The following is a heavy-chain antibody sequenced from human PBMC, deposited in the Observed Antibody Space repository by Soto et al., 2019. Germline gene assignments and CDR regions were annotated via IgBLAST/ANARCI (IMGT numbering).Heavy chain of an antibody. CDR1: GYTFTSYV. CDR2: ISAYNGST. D-gene: IGHD3-10*01. J-gene: IGHJ6*02. Sequence: QVQLVQSGAEVKKPGASVKVSCKASGYTFTSYVISWVRQAPGQALEWMGWISAYNGSTNYAQKLQGRVSMTTNTSTTTAYLELRALTSDDTAVYYCARGHGGFGEAGGGMDFWGQGTTITVSS. V-gene: IGHV1-18*01. CDR3: ARGHGGFGEAGGGMDF.